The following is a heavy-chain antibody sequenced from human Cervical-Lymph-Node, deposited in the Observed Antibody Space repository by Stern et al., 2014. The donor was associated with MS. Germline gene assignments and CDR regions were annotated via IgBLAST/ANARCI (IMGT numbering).Heavy chain of an antibody. V-gene: IGHV1-58*01. Sequence: QMQLVQSGPEVKKPGTSVKVSCKASGFTFTSSAVQWVRQARGQRLEWIGWVVVVSGNTNYAQKFQERVTITRDMSTSTAYMELSSLRSEDTAVYYCAAEPMYYSDSVGAFDIWGQGTMVTVSS. CDR1: GFTFTSSA. J-gene: IGHJ3*02. CDR3: AAEPMYYSDSVGAFDI. CDR2: VVVVSGNT. D-gene: IGHD3-22*01.